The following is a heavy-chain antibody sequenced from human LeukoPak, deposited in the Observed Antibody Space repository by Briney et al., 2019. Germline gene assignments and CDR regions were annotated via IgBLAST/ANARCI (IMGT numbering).Heavy chain of an antibody. V-gene: IGHV4-59*05. CDR3: ARHLRMGQYYYYYMDV. CDR1: GGSISSYY. D-gene: IGHD5/OR15-5a*01. J-gene: IGHJ6*03. Sequence: SETLSLTCTVSGGSISSYYWSWIRQPPGKGLEWIGSIYYSGSTYYNPSLKSRVTISVDTSKNQFSLKLSSVTAADTAVYYCARHLRMGQYYYYYMDVWGKGTTVTISS. CDR2: IYYSGST.